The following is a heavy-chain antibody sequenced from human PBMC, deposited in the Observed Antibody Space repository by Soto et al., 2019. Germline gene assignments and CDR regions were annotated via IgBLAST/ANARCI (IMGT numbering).Heavy chain of an antibody. V-gene: IGHV3-73*01. CDR1: GFTFSGSA. CDR3: ARSLADIVVVPAAVESYYYYYYMDV. CDR2: IRSKSNSYAT. J-gene: IGHJ6*03. D-gene: IGHD2-2*01. Sequence: GGSLRLSCAASGFTFSGSAMHWVRQASGKGLEWVGRIRSKSNSYATAYAASVKGRFTISRDDSKNTAYLQMNSLRAEDTAVYYCARSLADIVVVPAAVESYYYYYYMDVWGKGTTVTVSS.